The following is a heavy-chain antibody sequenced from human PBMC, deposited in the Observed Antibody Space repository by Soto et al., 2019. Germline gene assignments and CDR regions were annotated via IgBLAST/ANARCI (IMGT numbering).Heavy chain of an antibody. J-gene: IGHJ4*02. CDR2: IYHSGSS. V-gene: IGHV4-30-2*06. CDR1: GGCINSAGHS. Sequence: PSETPCITCTFFGGCINSAGHSWGWARQSPGKGLEWIGYIYHSGSSYYNPSLQSRVTVSVDRSKAQFYLTLTSVTAADTAVYFCARARYYDWCFDLWGLGTAVTVSS. D-gene: IGHD3-9*01. CDR3: ARARYYDWCFDL.